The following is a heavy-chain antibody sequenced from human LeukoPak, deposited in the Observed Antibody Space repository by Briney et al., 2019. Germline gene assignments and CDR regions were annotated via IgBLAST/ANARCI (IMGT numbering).Heavy chain of an antibody. J-gene: IGHJ3*02. CDR3: TTGLFLDSSGYYYVDAFDI. CDR1: GFTFSNAW. Sequence: PGGSLRLSCAASGFTFSNAWMSWVRQAPGKGLEWVGRIKSKTDGGTTDYAAPVKGRFTISRDDSKNTLYLQMNSLKTEDTAVYHCTTGLFLDSSGYYYVDAFDIWGQGTMVTVSS. V-gene: IGHV3-15*01. CDR2: IKSKTDGGTT. D-gene: IGHD3-22*01.